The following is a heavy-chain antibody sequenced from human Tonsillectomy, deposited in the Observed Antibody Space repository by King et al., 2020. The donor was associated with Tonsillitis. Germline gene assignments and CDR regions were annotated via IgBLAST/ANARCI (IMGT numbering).Heavy chain of an antibody. CDR1: GGTFSSYP. J-gene: IGHJ4*02. CDR2: IIPMFGAS. Sequence: QLVQSGAEVQKPGSSVKVSCKASGGTFSSYPINWVRQAPGQGLEWMGGIIPMFGASKHAQKFRGRVTITADESTSTVYMELTSLTSEDTAMYYCARGWRRGGYNSDYWGQGTLVTVSS. V-gene: IGHV1-69*01. CDR3: ARGWRRGGYNSDY. D-gene: IGHD5-24*01.